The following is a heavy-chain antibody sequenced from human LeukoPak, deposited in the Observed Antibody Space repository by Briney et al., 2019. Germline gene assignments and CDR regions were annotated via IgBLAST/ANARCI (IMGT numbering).Heavy chain of an antibody. CDR3: ARDYGSGSYYTVGY. CDR1: GYTFTGYY. Sequence: ASVKVSCKASGYTFTGYYMHWARQAPGQGLEWMGWINPNSGGTNYAQKFQGRVTMTRDTSISTAYMEPSRLRSDDTAVYYCARDYGSGSYYTVGYWGQGTLVTVSS. J-gene: IGHJ4*02. D-gene: IGHD3-10*01. V-gene: IGHV1-2*02. CDR2: INPNSGGT.